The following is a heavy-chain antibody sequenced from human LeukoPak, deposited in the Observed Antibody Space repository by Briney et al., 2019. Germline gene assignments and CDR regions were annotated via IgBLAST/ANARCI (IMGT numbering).Heavy chain of an antibody. V-gene: IGHV3-74*01. Sequence: GGSLRLSCAASGFTFSSYRMHWVRQAPGKGLVWVSRINSDGSSTSYADSVKGRFTISRDNAKNTLYLQMNSLRAEDTAVYYCAREESEMATILVYYYYYGMDVWGQGTTVTVSS. CDR1: GFTFSSYR. D-gene: IGHD5-24*01. J-gene: IGHJ6*02. CDR3: AREESEMATILVYYYYYGMDV. CDR2: INSDGSST.